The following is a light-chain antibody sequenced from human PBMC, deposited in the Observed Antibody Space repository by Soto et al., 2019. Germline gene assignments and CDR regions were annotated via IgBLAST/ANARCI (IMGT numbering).Light chain of an antibody. CDR3: QQYNNWPPL. Sequence: EIVMTQSPATLSVSPGERATLSCRASQSLSTDLAWYQQKPGQSPRLLIYGAFTRATGIPARFSGSGSGTEFTLTISSLQSEDFAVYYCQQYNNWPPLFGQGTKLEI. J-gene: IGKJ2*01. CDR1: QSLSTD. V-gene: IGKV3-15*01. CDR2: GAF.